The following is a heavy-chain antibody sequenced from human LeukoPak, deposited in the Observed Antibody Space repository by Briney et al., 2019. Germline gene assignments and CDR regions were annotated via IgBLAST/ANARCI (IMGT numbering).Heavy chain of an antibody. V-gene: IGHV4-59*01. J-gene: IGHJ4*02. CDR2: IYYSGST. CDR1: GGSISSYY. Sequence: SETLSLTCTVSGGSISSYYWSWIRQPPGKGLEWIGYIYYSGSTNYNPSLKSRVTISVDTSKNKFSLKLSSVTSADTAVYYCARVRAGVYYYDSSGRFDYWGQGTLVTVSS. D-gene: IGHD3-22*01. CDR3: ARVRAGVYYYDSSGRFDY.